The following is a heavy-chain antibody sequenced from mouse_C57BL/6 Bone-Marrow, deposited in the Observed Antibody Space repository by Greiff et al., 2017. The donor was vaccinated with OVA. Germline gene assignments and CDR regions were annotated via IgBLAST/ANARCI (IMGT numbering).Heavy chain of an antibody. D-gene: IGHD1-1*01. Sequence: EVKLMESGGGLVQPGGSMKLSCVASGFTFSNYWMNWVRQSPEQGLEWVAQIRLKSDNYATHSAESVKGRFTISRDDSKSSVYLQMNNLSAEDTGIYYCTLITTVVAFYAMDYWGQGTSVTVSS. CDR2: IRLKSDNYAT. CDR1: GFTFSNYW. CDR3: TLITTVVAFYAMDY. V-gene: IGHV6-3*01. J-gene: IGHJ4*01.